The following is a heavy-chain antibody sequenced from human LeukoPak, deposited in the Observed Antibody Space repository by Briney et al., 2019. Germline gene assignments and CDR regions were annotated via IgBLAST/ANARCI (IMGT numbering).Heavy chain of an antibody. CDR1: GYTLTGYY. J-gene: IGHJ4*02. V-gene: IGHV1-2*02. CDR3: AREVVDTAMVFDY. CDR2: INPNSGGT. Sequence: ASVKVSCKASGYTLTGYYMHWVRQAPGQGLEWMGWINPNSGGTNYAQKFQGRVTMTRDTSISTAYMELSRLRSDDTAVYYCAREVVDTAMVFDYWGQGTLVTVSS. D-gene: IGHD5-18*01.